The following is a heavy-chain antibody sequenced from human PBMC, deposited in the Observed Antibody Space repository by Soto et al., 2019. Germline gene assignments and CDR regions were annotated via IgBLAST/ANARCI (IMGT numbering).Heavy chain of an antibody. CDR3: ARYCSSTSCYGWDYYYGMDV. CDR1: GGTFSSYA. Sequence: SVKVSCKAAGGTFSSYAISWGRQAPGQGLEWMGGIIPIFGTANYAQKFQGRVTITADESTSTAYIELSSLRSEDTAVYYCARYCSSTSCYGWDYYYGMDVWGQGTTVTVSS. D-gene: IGHD2-2*01. CDR2: IIPIFGTA. J-gene: IGHJ6*02. V-gene: IGHV1-69*13.